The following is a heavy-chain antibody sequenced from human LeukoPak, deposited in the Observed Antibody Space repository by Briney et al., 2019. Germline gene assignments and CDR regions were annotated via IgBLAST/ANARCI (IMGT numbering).Heavy chain of an antibody. D-gene: IGHD5-18*01. V-gene: IGHV3-33*01. CDR2: IWYDGSNK. Sequence: GRSLRLPCAASGFTFSSYGMHWVRQAPGKGLEWVAVIWYDGSNKYYADSVKGRFTISRDNSKNTLYLQMNSLRAEDTAVYYCARDPKIYSYGYDYWGQGTLVTVSS. CDR1: GFTFSSYG. CDR3: ARDPKIYSYGYDY. J-gene: IGHJ4*02.